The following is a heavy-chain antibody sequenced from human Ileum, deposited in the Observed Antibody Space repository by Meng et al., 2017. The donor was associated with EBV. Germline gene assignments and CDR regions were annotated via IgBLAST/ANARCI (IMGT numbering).Heavy chain of an antibody. V-gene: IGHV1-2*06. CDR2: IDPKSGGT. CDR1: GYTFWDYY. CDR3: MRSDISGRPLQLDP. D-gene: IGHD2-15*01. Sequence: QVQLVQSGAEVKKSGASVKVSCKASGYTFWDYYIQWVRQAPGQGLEWMGRIDPKSGGTRYRQKFQGRVTMTRDTSINTAYMELSSLGSDDTAVYYCMRSDISGRPLQLDPWGQGTLVTVSS. J-gene: IGHJ5*02.